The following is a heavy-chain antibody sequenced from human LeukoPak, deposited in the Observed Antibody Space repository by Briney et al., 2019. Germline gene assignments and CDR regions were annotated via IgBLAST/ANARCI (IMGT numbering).Heavy chain of an antibody. J-gene: IGHJ4*02. CDR3: AMTPFGYYGPY. V-gene: IGHV4-38-2*02. Sequence: SETLSLTCTVSGYSISSGYYWGWIRQPPGKGLEWIGSIYHSGSTNYNPSLKSRVIISVDTSKNQFSLKLSSVTAADTAVYYCAMTPFGYYGPYWGQGTLVTVSS. CDR2: IYHSGST. CDR1: GYSISSGYY. D-gene: IGHD3-10*01.